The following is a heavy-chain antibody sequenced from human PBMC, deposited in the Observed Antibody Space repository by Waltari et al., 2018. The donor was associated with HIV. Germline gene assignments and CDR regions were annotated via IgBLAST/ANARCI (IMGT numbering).Heavy chain of an antibody. Sequence: QVQLVESGGGVVQPGRALRLLCAASGFPFSPYAMHWVGMAPVNGLGVWSINSSGGRNKNSADSVKGLFTLSRDNAKNTVYLQMNSLRGEDTAVYYCARDGHFYDSRPLDYWGQGTLVTVSS. CDR1: GFPFSPYA. J-gene: IGHJ4*02. CDR3: ARDGHFYDSRPLDY. D-gene: IGHD3-22*01. V-gene: IGHV3-30*04. CDR2: NSSGGRNK.